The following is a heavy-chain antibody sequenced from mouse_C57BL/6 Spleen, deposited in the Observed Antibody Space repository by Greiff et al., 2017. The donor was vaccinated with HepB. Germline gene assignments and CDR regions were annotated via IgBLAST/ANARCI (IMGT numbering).Heavy chain of an antibody. CDR1: GYTFTDYY. V-gene: IGHV1-76*01. Sequence: QVQLKESGAELVRPGASVKLSCKASGYTFTDYYINWVKQRPGQGLEWIARIYPGSGNTYYNEKFKGKATLTAEKSSSTAYMQLSSLTSEDSAVYFCARERYYGYDWLAYWGQGTLVTVSA. CDR2: IYPGSGNT. D-gene: IGHD2-2*01. J-gene: IGHJ3*01. CDR3: ARERYYGYDWLAY.